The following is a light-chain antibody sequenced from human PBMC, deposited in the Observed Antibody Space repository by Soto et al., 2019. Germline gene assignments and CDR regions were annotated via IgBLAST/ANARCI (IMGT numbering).Light chain of an antibody. CDR2: AAS. Sequence: DIQMTQSPSSLSASVGDRVTITCRASQTISSYLNWYQQKPGKAPKLLIYAASSLQSGVPSRFSGSGSGTDFTLTISSLQPEDFSTYYFQQSHSIPYTFGPGTKLEIK. V-gene: IGKV1-39*01. CDR3: QQSHSIPYT. J-gene: IGKJ2*01. CDR1: QTISSY.